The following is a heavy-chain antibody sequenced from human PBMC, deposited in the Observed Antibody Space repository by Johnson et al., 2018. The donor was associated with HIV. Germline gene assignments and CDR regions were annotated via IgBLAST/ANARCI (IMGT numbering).Heavy chain of an antibody. J-gene: IGHJ3*02. D-gene: IGHD1-26*01. Sequence: VQLVESGGGVVQPGRSLRLSCAASGFTFSSYGMHWVRQAPGKGLEWVAVISYDGSNKYYADSVQGRFTISRDNAKNTLYLQMNSLRAEDTAVYYCAREWGAFDIWGQGTMVTVSS. CDR1: GFTFSSYG. CDR3: AREWGAFDI. V-gene: IGHV3-30*19. CDR2: ISYDGSNK.